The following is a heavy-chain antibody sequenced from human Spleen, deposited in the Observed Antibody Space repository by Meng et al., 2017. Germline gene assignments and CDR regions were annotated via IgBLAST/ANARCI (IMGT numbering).Heavy chain of an antibody. CDR2: INHSGST. V-gene: IGHV4-34*01. CDR1: GGSVTSGHY. CDR3: ALPYDSSGYYYGYAFDI. D-gene: IGHD3-22*01. J-gene: IGHJ3*02. Sequence: SETLSLTCTVSGGSVTSGHYWSWIRQPPGKGLEWIGEINHSGSTNYNPSLKSRVTISVDTSKNQFSLKLSSVTAADTAVYYCALPYDSSGYYYGYAFDIWGQGTMVTVSS.